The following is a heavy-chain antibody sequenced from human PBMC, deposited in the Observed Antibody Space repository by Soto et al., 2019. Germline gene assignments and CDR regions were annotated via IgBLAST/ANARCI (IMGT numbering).Heavy chain of an antibody. CDR2: ISYDGSNK. Sequence: GGSLRLSCAASGFTFSSYGMHWVRQAPGKGLEWVAVISYDGSNKYYADSVKGRFTISRDNSKNTLYLQMNSLRAEDTAVYYCAKDRRGCSGGSCYPYAEYFQHWGQGTLVTVSS. CDR1: GFTFSSYG. J-gene: IGHJ1*01. V-gene: IGHV3-30*18. D-gene: IGHD2-15*01. CDR3: AKDRRGCSGGSCYPYAEYFQH.